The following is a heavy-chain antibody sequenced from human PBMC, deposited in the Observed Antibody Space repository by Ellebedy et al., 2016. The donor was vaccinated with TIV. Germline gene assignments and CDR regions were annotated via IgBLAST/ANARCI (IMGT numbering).Heavy chain of an antibody. CDR2: INDISSHI. CDR3: ASHSAQLNTDFVVEPAAILDYHHAMDV. D-gene: IGHD2-2*01. J-gene: IGHJ6*02. CDR1: GFIFTNHW. Sequence: GGSLRLSCAASGFIFTNHWMNWVRQAPGKGLEWVSSINDISSHIYYADSLRGRFTISRDNAKNSLFLQMDNLRADDTAVYYRASHSAQLNTDFVVEPAAILDYHHAMDVWGQGTTVTVSS. V-gene: IGHV3-21*01.